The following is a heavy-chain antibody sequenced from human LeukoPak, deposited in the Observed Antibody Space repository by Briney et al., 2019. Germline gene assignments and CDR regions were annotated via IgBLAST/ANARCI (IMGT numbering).Heavy chain of an antibody. CDR2: IYYSGST. CDR1: GGSISSYY. J-gene: IGHJ4*02. V-gene: IGHV4-59*08. CDR3: ARVVASTSIDS. Sequence: SETLSLTCTVSGGSISSYYWSWIRQPPGKGLEWIGYIYYSGSTSYNPSLKSRVTISVDTSTNRFSLKLTSVTAADTALYYCARVVASTSIDSWGQGTLVTVSS. D-gene: IGHD2-15*01.